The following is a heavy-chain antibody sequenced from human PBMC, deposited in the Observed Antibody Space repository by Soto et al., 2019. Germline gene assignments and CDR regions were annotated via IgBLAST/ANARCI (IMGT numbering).Heavy chain of an antibody. J-gene: IGHJ4*02. D-gene: IGHD2-15*01. CDR3: AGGYCSGGSCPVYYFDY. Sequence: GASVKVSCKASGGTFSSYAISWVRQAPGQGLEWMGGIIPIFGTANYAQKFQGRVTITADKSTSTAYMELSSLRSEDTAVYYCAGGYCSGGSCPVYYFDYWGQGTLVTVS. CDR2: IIPIFGTA. CDR1: GGTFSSYA. V-gene: IGHV1-69*06.